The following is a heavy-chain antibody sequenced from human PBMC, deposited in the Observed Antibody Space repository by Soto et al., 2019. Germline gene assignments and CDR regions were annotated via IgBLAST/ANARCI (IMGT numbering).Heavy chain of an antibody. CDR2: INAGSGNT. D-gene: IGHD3-10*01. V-gene: IGHV1-3*01. Sequence: ASVKVSCKASGYTFISYAMHWVRQAPGQRLEWMGWINAGSGNTKYSQKFQGRVTITRDTSASTAYMELSSLRSEDTALYYCARDIGGMDIWGQGTKVTVSS. J-gene: IGHJ3*02. CDR1: GYTFISYA. CDR3: ARDIGGMDI.